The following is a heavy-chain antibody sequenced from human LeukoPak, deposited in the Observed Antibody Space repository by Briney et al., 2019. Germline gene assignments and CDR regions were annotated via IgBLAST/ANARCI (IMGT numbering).Heavy chain of an antibody. D-gene: IGHD6-6*01. CDR2: ISTYNDNT. Sequence: ASVKVSCTASGYTFTSYDISWVRQAPGQGLEWMGWISTYNDNTHYAQKLQGRVTMTTDTSTGTVYMELKSLRSDDTAVYYCARIQSRIIAARPGNPAFDYWGRGTLVTVSS. CDR1: GYTFTSYD. J-gene: IGHJ4*02. CDR3: ARIQSRIIAARPGNPAFDY. V-gene: IGHV1-18*01.